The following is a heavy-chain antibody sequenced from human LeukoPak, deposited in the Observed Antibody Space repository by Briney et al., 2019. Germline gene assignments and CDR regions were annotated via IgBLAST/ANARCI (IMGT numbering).Heavy chain of an antibody. J-gene: IGHJ3*02. Sequence: SETLSLTCTVSGGSISSSSYYWGWIRQPPGKGLEWIGSIYYSGSTYYNPSLKSRVTISVDTSKNQFSLKLSSVTAADTAVYYCARHRRNYYDSRGAFDIWGQGTMVTVSS. CDR1: GGSISSSSYY. CDR3: ARHRRNYYDSRGAFDI. D-gene: IGHD3-22*01. V-gene: IGHV4-39*01. CDR2: IYYSGST.